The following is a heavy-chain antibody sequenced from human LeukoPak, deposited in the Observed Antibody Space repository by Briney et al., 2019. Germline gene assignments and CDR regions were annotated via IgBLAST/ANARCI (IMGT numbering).Heavy chain of an antibody. Sequence: PGGSLRLSCSASGFAFSSYAMHWVRQAPGKGLEYVSAISSNGGSTCYADSVKGRFTISRDNSKNTLYLQMSSLRAEDTAVYYCVKGAGAARPLDYWGQGTLVTVSS. D-gene: IGHD6-6*01. CDR2: ISSNGGST. J-gene: IGHJ4*02. V-gene: IGHV3-64D*09. CDR1: GFAFSSYA. CDR3: VKGAGAARPLDY.